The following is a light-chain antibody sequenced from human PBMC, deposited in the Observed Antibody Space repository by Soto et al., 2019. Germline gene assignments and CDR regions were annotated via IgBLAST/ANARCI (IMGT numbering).Light chain of an antibody. CDR1: QSISSN. V-gene: IGKV3-15*01. J-gene: IGKJ2*01. Sequence: EIVVTQSPATLSVSPGERATLSCRASQSISSNLAWYQQKPGQAPRLLIYDAATRATGIPARFSVSGSGTEFTLTISSLQSEDFAVYYCQQYNNWPPYTFGQGTKLEIK. CDR2: DAA. CDR3: QQYNNWPPYT.